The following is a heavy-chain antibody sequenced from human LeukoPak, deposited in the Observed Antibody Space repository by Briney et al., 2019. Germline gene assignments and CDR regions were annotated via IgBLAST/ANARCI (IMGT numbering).Heavy chain of an antibody. Sequence: GASVKVSCKASGYTFTGYYMHWVRQAPGQGLEWMGWISAYNGNTNYAQKFQGRVTMTRDTSISTAYMELSRLRSDDTAVYYCASLAVFHTQGIDFWGQGTLVTVSS. J-gene: IGHJ4*02. CDR3: ASLAVFHTQGIDF. CDR1: GYTFTGYY. V-gene: IGHV1-2*02. CDR2: ISAYNGNT. D-gene: IGHD2-15*01.